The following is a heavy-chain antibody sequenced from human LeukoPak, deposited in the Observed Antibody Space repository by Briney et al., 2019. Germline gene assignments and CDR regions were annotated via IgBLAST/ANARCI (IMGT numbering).Heavy chain of an antibody. CDR1: GFTFSSYA. V-gene: IGHV3-30-3*01. CDR3: ARVELRSIEPIDY. J-gene: IGHJ4*02. D-gene: IGHD1-26*01. Sequence: GGSLRLSCVASGFTFSSYAMHWVRQAPGKGLEWVAVILYDGSNKYYADSVKGRFTISRDNSKNTLYLQMNSLRAEDTAVYYCARVELRSIEPIDYWGQGTLVTVSS. CDR2: ILYDGSNK.